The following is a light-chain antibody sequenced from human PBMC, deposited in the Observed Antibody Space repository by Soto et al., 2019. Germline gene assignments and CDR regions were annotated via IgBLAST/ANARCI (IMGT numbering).Light chain of an antibody. CDR1: PSISIW. Sequence: IQMTQSPSTLSASVGDRVAITCRASPSISIWLAGYQKKPGKAPRFLIYKASTLQTAVPSRFSGSRSGTESKLGISSLQPDALATDDGQPDNYYSWKFGQGTKVDSK. J-gene: IGKJ1*01. V-gene: IGKV1-5*03. CDR3: QPDNYYSWK. CDR2: KAS.